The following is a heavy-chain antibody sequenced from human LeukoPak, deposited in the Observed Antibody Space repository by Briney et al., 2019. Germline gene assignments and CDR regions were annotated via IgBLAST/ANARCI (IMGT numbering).Heavy chain of an antibody. J-gene: IGHJ3*02. CDR2: ISSSSSTI. V-gene: IGHV3-48*01. CDR1: GFTFSSYE. D-gene: IGHD1-1*01. CDR3: ARDSLDPPVSWNPRAFDI. Sequence: GGSLRLSCAASGFTFSSYEMNWVRQAPGKGLEWVSYISSSSSTIYYADSVKGRFTISRDNAKNSLYLQMNSLRAEDTAVYYRARDSLDPPVSWNPRAFDIWGQGTMVTVSS.